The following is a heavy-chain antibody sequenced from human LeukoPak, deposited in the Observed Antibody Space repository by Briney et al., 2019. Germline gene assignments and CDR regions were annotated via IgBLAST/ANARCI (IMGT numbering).Heavy chain of an antibody. Sequence: ASVKVSCKASGYTFTGYYMHWVRQAPGQGLEWMGWINPNSGGTNYAQKFQGRVTVTRDTSISTAYMELSRLRSDDTAVYYCARGITGTTDPYYYYGMDVWGQGTTVTVSS. CDR2: INPNSGGT. V-gene: IGHV1-2*02. D-gene: IGHD1-7*01. J-gene: IGHJ6*02. CDR3: ARGITGTTDPYYYYGMDV. CDR1: GYTFTGYY.